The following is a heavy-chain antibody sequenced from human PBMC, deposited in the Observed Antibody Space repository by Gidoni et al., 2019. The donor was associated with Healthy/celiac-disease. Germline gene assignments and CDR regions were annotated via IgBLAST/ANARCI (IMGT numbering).Heavy chain of an antibody. Sequence: QVQLVQSGAEVKNHGSSVKVSCKASGGTFSSYAISAVRQAPGQGLEWMGRIIPILGIANYAQKFQGRVTITADKSTSTAYMELSSLRSEDTAVYYCARSPEGVVVPAARWFDPWGQGTLVTVSS. CDR2: IIPILGIA. CDR3: ARSPEGVVVPAARWFDP. CDR1: GGTFSSYA. D-gene: IGHD2-2*01. V-gene: IGHV1-69*04. J-gene: IGHJ5*02.